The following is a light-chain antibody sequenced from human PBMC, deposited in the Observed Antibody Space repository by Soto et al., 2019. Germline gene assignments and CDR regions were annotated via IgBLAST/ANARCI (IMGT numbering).Light chain of an antibody. CDR2: AAS. V-gene: IGKV1-39*01. CDR3: QRNYSATWT. CDR1: QGISTY. J-gene: IGKJ1*01. Sequence: DIQMTQSPSSLSASVGDRLTITCRASQGISTYLNWYQQKPGKAPKLLIYAASTLQSGVPSRFSGSGSETDFTLTISSLQPEDFASYSCQRNYSATWTFGQGTKVDIK.